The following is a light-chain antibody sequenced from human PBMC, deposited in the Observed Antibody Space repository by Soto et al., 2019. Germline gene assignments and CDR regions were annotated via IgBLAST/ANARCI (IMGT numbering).Light chain of an antibody. CDR1: SSDVGGYNY. Sequence: QSALTQPASVSGSPGQSIAISCTGTSSDVGGYNYVSWYQRHPGKTPKLIIYDVSNRPSGVSDRFSGSRSGNTASLTISGLHAEDEADYYCSSYTTSNTVVFGGGTKLTVL. V-gene: IGLV2-14*03. J-gene: IGLJ3*02. CDR2: DVS. CDR3: SSYTTSNTVV.